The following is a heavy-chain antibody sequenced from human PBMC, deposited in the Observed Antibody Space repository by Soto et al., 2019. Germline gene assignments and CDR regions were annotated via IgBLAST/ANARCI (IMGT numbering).Heavy chain of an antibody. Sequence: GGSLRLSCAASGLTFSDSAIHWVRQAPGKGLEWVSVIYSGGSTYYADSVKGRFTISRDNSKNTLYLQMNSLRAEDTAVYYCARHGYNYGGGYFDYWGQGTLVTVSS. CDR2: IYSGGST. CDR1: GLTFSDSA. CDR3: ARHGYNYGGGYFDY. D-gene: IGHD5-18*01. J-gene: IGHJ4*02. V-gene: IGHV3-66*04.